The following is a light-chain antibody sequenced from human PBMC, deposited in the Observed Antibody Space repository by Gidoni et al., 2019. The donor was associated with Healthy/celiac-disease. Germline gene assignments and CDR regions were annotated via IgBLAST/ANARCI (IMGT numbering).Light chain of an antibody. CDR3: QQYYSTPRT. J-gene: IGKJ1*01. CDR2: WAS. CDR1: QSVLYSSNNKNY. V-gene: IGKV4-1*01. Sequence: DIVMTQSPDPLAHSLCERATINCKSSQSVLYSSNNKNYLAWYQQKPGQPPKLLIYWASTRESGVPERFSGSGSGTDFTLTISSLQAEDVAVYYCQQYYSTPRTFGQGTKVEIK.